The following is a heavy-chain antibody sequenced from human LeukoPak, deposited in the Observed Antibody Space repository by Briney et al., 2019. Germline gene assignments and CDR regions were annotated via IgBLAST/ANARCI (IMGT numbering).Heavy chain of an antibody. CDR3: ASVQQDDPLI. Sequence: SNYYWGWIRQPPGKGLEWVSYISSSGSTIYYADSVKGRFTISRDNAKNSLYLQMNSLRAEDTAVYYCASVQQDDPLIWGQGTMVTVSS. CDR1: SNYY. V-gene: IGHV3-11*04. CDR2: ISSSGSTI. D-gene: IGHD6-13*01. J-gene: IGHJ3*02.